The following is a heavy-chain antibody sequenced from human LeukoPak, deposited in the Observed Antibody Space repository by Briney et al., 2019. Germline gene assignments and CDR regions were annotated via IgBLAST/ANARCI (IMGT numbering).Heavy chain of an antibody. J-gene: IGHJ5*02. CDR3: ARGLTSSWSNNWFDP. D-gene: IGHD6-13*01. Sequence: GGSLRLFCAASGFTFSSYSMNWVRQAPGKGLEWVSSISSSSRYIYYIDPVKGRFTISRDNAKNSLYLQMNSLRAEDTAVYYCARGLTSSWSNNWFDPWGQGTLVTVSS. V-gene: IGHV3-21*01. CDR2: ISSSSRYI. CDR1: GFTFSSYS.